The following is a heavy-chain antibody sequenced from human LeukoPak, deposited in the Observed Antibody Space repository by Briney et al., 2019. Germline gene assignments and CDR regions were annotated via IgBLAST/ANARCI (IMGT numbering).Heavy chain of an antibody. V-gene: IGHV3-23*01. J-gene: IGHJ6*02. CDR1: GFTFSSYA. D-gene: IGHD6-13*01. CDR3: AKGIAADYYYYGMDV. CDR2: ISGTGGNT. Sequence: GGSLRLSCAASGFTFSSYAMSWVRQAPGKGLEWVSGISGTGGNTYYADSVKGRFTISRDNSKNTLYLQMNSLRAEDTAVYYCAKGIAADYYYYGMDVWGQGTTVTVSS.